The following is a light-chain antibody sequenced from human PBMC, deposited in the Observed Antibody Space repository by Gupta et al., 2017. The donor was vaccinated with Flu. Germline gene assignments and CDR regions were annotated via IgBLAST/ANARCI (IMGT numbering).Light chain of an antibody. V-gene: IGKV1-39*01. CDR3: QQSYNTPET. J-gene: IGKJ3*01. CDR2: TSY. Sequence: YALRASVGDRFTIADRASKNINKFLNWYQQKPGKSPKLLIYTSYTFQSGVPSRFSGGGFGTDFTLTITSLQPEDFATYYGQQSYNTPETFGAGTKVDIK. CDR1: KNINKF.